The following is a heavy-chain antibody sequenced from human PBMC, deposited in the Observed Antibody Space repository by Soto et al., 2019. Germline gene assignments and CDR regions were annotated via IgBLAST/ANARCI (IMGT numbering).Heavy chain of an antibody. V-gene: IGHV3-64D*06. J-gene: IGHJ4*02. Sequence: GGSLRLSCSASGFTFSTYAMHWVRQAPGRGLQYVSSISSKGGSTYYPDSVKGRFTISRDNSKNTLYLQMSSLRAEDTAVYYCVKDRWIDYWGQGTLVTVSS. CDR1: GFTFSTYA. CDR2: ISSKGGST. D-gene: IGHD3-16*02. CDR3: VKDRWIDY.